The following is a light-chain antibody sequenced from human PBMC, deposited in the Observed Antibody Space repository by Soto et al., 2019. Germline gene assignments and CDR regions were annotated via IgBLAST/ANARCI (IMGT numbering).Light chain of an antibody. V-gene: IGLV2-14*01. J-gene: IGLJ1*01. Sequence: QSALTQPASVSGSPGQSITISCTGTSSDVGGYNYVSWYQQHPGKAPKLMIYEVSNRPSGVSDRFSGSRSGNTASLTISGLQADDESDYYCSSSTSSSTYVFGTGTKLTVL. CDR2: EVS. CDR3: SSSTSSSTYV. CDR1: SSDVGGYNY.